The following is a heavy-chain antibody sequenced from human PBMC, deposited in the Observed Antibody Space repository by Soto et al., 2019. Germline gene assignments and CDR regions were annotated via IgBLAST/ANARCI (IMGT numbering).Heavy chain of an antibody. D-gene: IGHD3-10*01. CDR1: GGSISSGDYY. CDR3: ARAQGSGFLVS. V-gene: IGHV4-30-4*01. J-gene: IGHJ4*02. CDR2: IYYSGST. Sequence: SETLSLTRTVSGGSISSGDYYWSWIRQPPGKGLEWIGYIYYSGSTYYNPSLKSRVTISVDTSKNQFSLKLSSVTAADTAVYYCARAQGSGFLVSWGQGTLVTVSS.